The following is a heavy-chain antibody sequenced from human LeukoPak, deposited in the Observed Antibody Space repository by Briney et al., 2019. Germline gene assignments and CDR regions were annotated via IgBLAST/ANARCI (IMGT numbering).Heavy chain of an antibody. CDR1: GGSFSGYY. Sequence: SETLSLTCAVYGGSFSGYYWSWMRQPPGKGLEWIGEINHSGSTNYNPSLKSRVTISVDTSKNQFSLKLSSVTAADTAVYYCARGRACDSSVALCDYWGQGTLVTVSS. J-gene: IGHJ4*02. D-gene: IGHD3-22*01. V-gene: IGHV4-34*01. CDR2: INHSGST. CDR3: ARGRACDSSVALCDY.